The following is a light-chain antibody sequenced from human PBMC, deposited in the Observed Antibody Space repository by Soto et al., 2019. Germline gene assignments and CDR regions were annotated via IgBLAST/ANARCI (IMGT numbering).Light chain of an antibody. V-gene: IGKV1-5*01. Sequence: DIQMTQSPSTLSASVGDRVTITCRASQSISSWLAWYQQKPGKAPKLLIYDASSLESGVPSRFSGSGSGTEFTLTISSLQPDDFATYYCQQYNSYPWTCGQATKV. CDR3: QQYNSYPWT. CDR1: QSISSW. J-gene: IGKJ1*01. CDR2: DAS.